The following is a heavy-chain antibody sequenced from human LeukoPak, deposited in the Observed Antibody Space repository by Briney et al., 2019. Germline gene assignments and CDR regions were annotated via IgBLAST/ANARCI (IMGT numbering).Heavy chain of an antibody. J-gene: IGHJ4*02. CDR3: AKEFLRSGIAAAGTCPFDY. CDR2: IWYDGNNK. Sequence: GGSLRLSCAASGFTFSSYGMHWVRQAPGKGLEWVAFIWYDGNNKYYADSVKGRFTISRDNSKNTLYLQMNSLRAEDTAVYYCAKEFLRSGIAAAGTCPFDYWGQGTLVTVSS. V-gene: IGHV3-30*02. CDR1: GFTFSSYG. D-gene: IGHD6-13*01.